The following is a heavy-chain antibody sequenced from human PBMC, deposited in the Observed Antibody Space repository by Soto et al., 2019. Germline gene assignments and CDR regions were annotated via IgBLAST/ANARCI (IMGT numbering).Heavy chain of an antibody. J-gene: IGHJ4*02. CDR2: IYYSGST. D-gene: IGHD1-26*01. Sequence: SETLSLTCTVSGGSINSGGYYWSWIRQHPGKGLEWIGYIYYSGSTYYNPSLKSRVTIYVDTSKNQFSLRLSSVTAADTAVYFCAGGEGRADEPLGPFDYWGQGTLVTVSS. CDR1: GGSINSGGYY. V-gene: IGHV4-31*03. CDR3: AGGEGRADEPLGPFDY.